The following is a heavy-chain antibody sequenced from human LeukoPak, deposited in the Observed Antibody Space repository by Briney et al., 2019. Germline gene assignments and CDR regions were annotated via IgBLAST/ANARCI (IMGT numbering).Heavy chain of an antibody. CDR3: ARDQGYSSSWYLENAFDI. V-gene: IGHV3-73*01. D-gene: IGHD6-13*01. CDR2: IRSKANSYAT. J-gene: IGHJ3*02. Sequence: GGSLRLSCAASGFTFSGSAMHWVRQASGKGLEWVGRIRSKANSYATAYAASVKGRFTISRDDSKNTAYLQMNSLKTEDTAVYYCARDQGYSSSWYLENAFDIWGQGTMVTVSS. CDR1: GFTFSGSA.